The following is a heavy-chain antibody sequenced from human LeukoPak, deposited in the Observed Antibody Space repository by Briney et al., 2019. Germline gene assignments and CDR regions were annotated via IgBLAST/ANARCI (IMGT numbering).Heavy chain of an antibody. D-gene: IGHD2-2*01. J-gene: IGHJ4*02. V-gene: IGHV1-2*02. CDR3: ARAFRVVVPAATSLDY. CDR2: INPNSGGT. CDR1: GYTFTSYY. Sequence: VASVKVSCKASGYTFTSYYMHWVRQAPGQGLEWMGWINPNSGGTNYAQKFQGRVTMTRDTSISTAYMELSRLRSDDTAVYYCARAFRVVVPAATSLDYWGQGTLVTVSS.